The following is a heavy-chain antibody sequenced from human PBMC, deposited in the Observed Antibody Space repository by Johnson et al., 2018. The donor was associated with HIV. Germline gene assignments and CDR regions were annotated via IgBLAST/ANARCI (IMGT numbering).Heavy chain of an antibody. V-gene: IGHV3-30*03. D-gene: IGHD3-16*01. CDR3: ARGQQDMGAGAFDI. J-gene: IGHJ3*02. CDR2: ISYDGSNK. CDR1: RFTFSNYA. Sequence: QMQLVESGGGVVQPGKSLRLSCSASRFTFSNYAMNWVRQAPGKGLEWMAIISYDGSNKNYADSVKGRFTISRDNSKNTLYLQLNNLRAEDTAVYYCARGQQDMGAGAFDIWGQWTMVTVSS.